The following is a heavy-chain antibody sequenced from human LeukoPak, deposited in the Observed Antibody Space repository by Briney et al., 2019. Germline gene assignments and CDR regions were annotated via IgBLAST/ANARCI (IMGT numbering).Heavy chain of an antibody. CDR2: IKGDGISI. D-gene: IGHD2/OR15-2a*01. Sequence: GGSLRLSCAASGFTFSSYWMHWVRQAPGKGLAWVSRIKGDGISINYADSVKGRFTISRDNAKNTLYLQMNSLRVEDTAVYYCASSFTTEGYNWFDPWGQGTLVTVSS. V-gene: IGHV3-74*01. J-gene: IGHJ5*02. CDR3: ASSFTTEGYNWFDP. CDR1: GFTFSSYW.